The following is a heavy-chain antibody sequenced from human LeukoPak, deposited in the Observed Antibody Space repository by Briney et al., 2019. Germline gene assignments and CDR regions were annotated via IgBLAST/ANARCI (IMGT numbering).Heavy chain of an antibody. CDR1: GYTFTSYG. D-gene: IGHD6-13*01. V-gene: IGHV1-18*01. J-gene: IGHJ5*02. Sequence: GASVKVSCKASGYTFTSYGISWVRQAPGQGLEWMGWISAYNGNTNYAQKLQGRVTMTTDTSTSTAYMELGSLRSDDTAVYYCARVVPIAAAGRYNWFDPWGQGTLVTVSS. CDR3: ARVVPIAAAGRYNWFDP. CDR2: ISAYNGNT.